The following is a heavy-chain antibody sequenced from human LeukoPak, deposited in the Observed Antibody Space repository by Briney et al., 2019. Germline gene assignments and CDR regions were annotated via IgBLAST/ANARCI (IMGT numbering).Heavy chain of an antibody. CDR2: IIPIFGTA. J-gene: IGHJ4*02. D-gene: IGHD3-3*01. CDR1: GGTFSSYA. V-gene: IGHV1-69*05. Sequence: GASVKVSCKASGGTFSSYAISWVRQAPGQGLEWMGGIIPIFGTANYAQKFQGRVTITTDESTSTAYMELSSLRSEDTAVYYCARAPKIHYDFWSGYHYWGQGTLVTVSS. CDR3: ARAPKIHYDFWSGYHY.